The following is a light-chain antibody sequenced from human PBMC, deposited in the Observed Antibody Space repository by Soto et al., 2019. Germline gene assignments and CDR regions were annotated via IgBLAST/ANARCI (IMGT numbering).Light chain of an antibody. J-gene: IGLJ1*01. CDR3: QSYDSSVSGYV. V-gene: IGLV2-8*01. CDR1: SSDIGVYNY. Sequence: QSVLTQPPSASGSPGQSVTISCTGTSSDIGVYNYVSWYQQHPGKAPKLMIYEVSKRPSGVPDRFSGSKSGNTASLTVSGLQAEDEADYYCQSYDSSVSGYVFGTGTRSPS. CDR2: EVS.